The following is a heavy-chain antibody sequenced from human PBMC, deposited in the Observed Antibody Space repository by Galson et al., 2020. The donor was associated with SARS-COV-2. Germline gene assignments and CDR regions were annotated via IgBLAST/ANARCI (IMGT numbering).Heavy chain of an antibody. CDR1: GSSIRSYY. CDR2: IYYTGST. J-gene: IGHJ1*01. CDR3: VRVAGNRGPCHVEF. V-gene: IGHV4-59*13. D-gene: IGHD6-19*01. Sequence: SETLSLTCTVSGSSIRSYYWSWIRQSPEKGLEWIGYIYYTGSTDYNPSLKSRATISLDTPKNQFSLRLTSVTAADTAVYYCVRVAGNRGPCHVEFWGQGSLVTVSS.